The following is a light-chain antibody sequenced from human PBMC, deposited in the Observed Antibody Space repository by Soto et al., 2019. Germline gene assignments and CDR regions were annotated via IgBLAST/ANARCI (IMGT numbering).Light chain of an antibody. CDR1: QSVTSGY. V-gene: IGKV3-20*01. Sequence: EIVLTQPPGTLSLSPGERATLSCRASQSVTSGYLAWYQQKPGQAPRLLIYAGSSRATDIPDRFSASGSGTDFTLTISRLEPEDFAVYYCQQYGSSPTFGQGTRLEIK. CDR3: QQYGSSPT. J-gene: IGKJ5*01. CDR2: AGS.